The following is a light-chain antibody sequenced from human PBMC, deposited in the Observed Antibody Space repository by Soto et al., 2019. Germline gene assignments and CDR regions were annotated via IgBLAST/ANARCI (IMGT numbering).Light chain of an antibody. CDR2: GAS. CDR1: QSVSSD. V-gene: IGKV3-15*01. CDR3: QQYNNWPRT. J-gene: IGKJ1*01. Sequence: EILMTQSPATLPVSPGERATLSCRASQSVSSDLAWYHQKPGQAPRLLIYGASTRATGIPARFSGSGSGTEFTLTINSLQSEDFAVYYCQQYNNWPRTFGQGTKVDIK.